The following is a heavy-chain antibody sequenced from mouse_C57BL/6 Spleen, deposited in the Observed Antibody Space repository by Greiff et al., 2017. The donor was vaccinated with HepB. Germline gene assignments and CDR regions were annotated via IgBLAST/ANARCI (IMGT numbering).Heavy chain of an antibody. J-gene: IGHJ3*01. Sequence: QVQLQQPGAELVKPGASVKLSCKASGYTFTSYWMHWVKQRPGQGLEWIGRIHPSDGDTNYNQKFKGKATLTVDKSSSTAYMQLSSLTSEDSAVYYCAISYGSSAGAYWGQGTLVTVSA. CDR1: GYTFTSYW. CDR3: AISYGSSAGAY. D-gene: IGHD1-1*01. CDR2: IHPSDGDT. V-gene: IGHV1-74*01.